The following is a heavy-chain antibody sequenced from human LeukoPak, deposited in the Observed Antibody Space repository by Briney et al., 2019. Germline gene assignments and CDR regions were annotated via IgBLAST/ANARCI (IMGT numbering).Heavy chain of an antibody. D-gene: IGHD3-22*01. V-gene: IGHV3-9*01. J-gene: IGHJ3*02. CDR1: GFTFDDYA. CDR3: AKDLGPCDSSGPGAFDI. CDR2: ISWNSGSI. Sequence: GGSLRLSCAASGFTFDDYAMHWVRQAPGKGLEWVSGISWNSGSIGYADSVKGRFTISRDNAKNSLYLQMNSLRAEDTALYYCAKDLGPCDSSGPGAFDIWAKGQWSPSLQ.